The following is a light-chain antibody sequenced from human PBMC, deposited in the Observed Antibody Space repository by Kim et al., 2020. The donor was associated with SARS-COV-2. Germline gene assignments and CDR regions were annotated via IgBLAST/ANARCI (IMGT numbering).Light chain of an antibody. CDR3: LLTHSDGRV. CDR1: TGAVPSGHY. Sequence: GTVNLSCGSNTGAVPSGHYPYGFQQKPGQVPKTLIYDTCNKHSGTPARFSGSLLGGKAALTLSGAQPEDESEYYCLLTHSDGRVIGARTQLTVL. CDR2: DTC. J-gene: IGLJ3*02. V-gene: IGLV7-46*01.